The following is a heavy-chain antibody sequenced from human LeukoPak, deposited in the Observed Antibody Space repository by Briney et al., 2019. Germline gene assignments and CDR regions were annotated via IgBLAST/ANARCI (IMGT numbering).Heavy chain of an antibody. CDR1: GGSISSGGYY. D-gene: IGHD3-16*02. CDR2: INQSGTT. J-gene: IGHJ3*01. CDR3: ARGDYDYVWGSSRPNAFDF. V-gene: IGHV4-39*01. Sequence: SETLSLTCTVSGGSISSGGYYWSWIRQPPGKGLEWIGEINQSGTTNYNPSLKSRVTISVDTSKNQLSLKLSSVTGADTAVYYCARGDYDYVWGSSRPNAFDFWGQGTMVTVSS.